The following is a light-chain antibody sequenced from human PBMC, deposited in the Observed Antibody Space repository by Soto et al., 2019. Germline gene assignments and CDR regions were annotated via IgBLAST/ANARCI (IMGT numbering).Light chain of an antibody. CDR3: NSYAGSNTMV. CDR2: EVS. Sequence: QSALTHPPSASGSPGQSVTISCTGSSSDVGGHNFVSWYQQHPGKAPKLIIYEVSKRPAGVPDRFSGSKSGNTASLTVSGLQAEDEADYHCNSYAGSNTMVFGGGTKLTVL. V-gene: IGLV2-8*01. CDR1: SSDVGGHNF. J-gene: IGLJ2*01.